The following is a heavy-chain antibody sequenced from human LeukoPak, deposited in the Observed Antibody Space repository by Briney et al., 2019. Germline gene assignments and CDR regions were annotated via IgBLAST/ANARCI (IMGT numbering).Heavy chain of an antibody. J-gene: IGHJ6*02. Sequence: PGGSLRLSCAASGFTFSSYAMSWVRQAPGKGLEWVPAISGSGGSTYYADSVKGRFTISRDNSKNTLYLQMNSLRAEDTAVYYCAKDSSSRYYYYGMDVWGQGTTVTVSS. CDR3: AKDSSSRYYYYGMDV. CDR2: ISGSGGST. CDR1: GFTFSSYA. D-gene: IGHD6-6*01. V-gene: IGHV3-23*01.